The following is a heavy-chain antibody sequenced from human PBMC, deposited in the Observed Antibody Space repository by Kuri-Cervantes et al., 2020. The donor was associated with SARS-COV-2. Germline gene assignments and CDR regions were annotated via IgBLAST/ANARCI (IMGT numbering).Heavy chain of an antibody. J-gene: IGHJ6*02. Sequence: GGFLRLSCAASGFTFSSYSMNWVRQAPGKGLEWVSSISSSSSYIYYADSVKGRFTISRDNAKNSLYLQMNSLRAEDTAVYYCARGGYCSGGSCYSVYYYYYYGMDVWGQGTTVTVSS. D-gene: IGHD2-15*01. CDR2: ISSSSSYI. CDR1: GFTFSSYS. V-gene: IGHV3-21*01. CDR3: ARGGYCSGGSCYSVYYYYYYGMDV.